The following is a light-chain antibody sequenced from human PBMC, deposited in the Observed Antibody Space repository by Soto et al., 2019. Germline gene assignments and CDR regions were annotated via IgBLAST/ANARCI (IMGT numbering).Light chain of an antibody. V-gene: IGKV3-20*01. CDR1: QTVDGRY. CDR2: GAS. J-gene: IGKJ1*01. CDR3: RQYVSSSWT. Sequence: EIVLTQSAATLSLSLGERATLSCRASQTVDGRYLAWFQQKPGQTPLLLIYGASTSAAGVPDRFSGSGACTDFSLTINRLEPEDFAVYYCRQYVSSSWTFGQGTKVEV.